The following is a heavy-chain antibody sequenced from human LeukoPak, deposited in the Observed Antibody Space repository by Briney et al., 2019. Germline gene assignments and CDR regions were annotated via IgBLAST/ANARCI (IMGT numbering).Heavy chain of an antibody. Sequence: SETLSLTCAVYGGSLSNYYWSWIRQPPGKGLVWIGEISHNGSTNYNPSLKSRVTISVDTSKNQFSLKLTSVTAADTAVYYCARAIDVSYYYYMDVWGKGTTVTISS. CDR2: ISHNGST. D-gene: IGHD3-16*01. J-gene: IGHJ6*03. CDR3: ARAIDVSYYYYMDV. CDR1: GGSLSNYY. V-gene: IGHV4-34*01.